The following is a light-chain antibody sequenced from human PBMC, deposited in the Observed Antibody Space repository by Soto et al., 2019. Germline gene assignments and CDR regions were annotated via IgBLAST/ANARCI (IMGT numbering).Light chain of an antibody. Sequence: EIVLTQSPATLSLSPGERATLSCRASQNVGNFLAWYQQKSGQAPRLLIYDASNRATGIPARFSSSGSGTDFTLTVSSLEPEDFAVYHCQQRSNWPLTFGGGTKVEIK. CDR3: QQRSNWPLT. CDR1: QNVGNF. CDR2: DAS. V-gene: IGKV3-11*01. J-gene: IGKJ4*01.